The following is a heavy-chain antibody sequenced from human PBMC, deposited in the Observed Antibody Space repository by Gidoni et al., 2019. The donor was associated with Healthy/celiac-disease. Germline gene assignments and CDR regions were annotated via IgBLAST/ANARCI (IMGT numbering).Heavy chain of an antibody. CDR2: ISSSSSTI. CDR3: ARDEWVGSGSHIYYYMDV. CDR1: GCTFSSYS. D-gene: IGHD1-26*01. V-gene: IGHV3-48*02. J-gene: IGHJ6*03. Sequence: EVQLVESGGGLVQPGGSLRLSCAASGCTFSSYSMNWVRQAPGKGLEWVSYISSSSSTIYYADSVKGRFTFSRDNAKNSLYLQMNSLRDEDTAVYYCARDEWVGSGSHIYYYMDVWGKGTTVTVSS.